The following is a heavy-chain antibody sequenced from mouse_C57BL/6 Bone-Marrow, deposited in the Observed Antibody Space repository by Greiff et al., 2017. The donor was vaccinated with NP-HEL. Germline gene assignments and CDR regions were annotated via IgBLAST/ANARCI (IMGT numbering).Heavy chain of an antibody. V-gene: IGHV1-4*01. CDR3: ARSNSNYVASYAMDY. J-gene: IGHJ4*01. CDR1: GYTFTSYT. D-gene: IGHD2-5*01. CDR2: INPSRGYT. Sequence: QVQLQQSGAELARPGASVKMSCKASGYTFTSYTMHWVKQRPGQGLEWIGYINPSRGYTKYNQKFKDKATLTADKSSSTAYMQLSSLTSEDSAVYYCARSNSNYVASYAMDYWGQGTSVTVSS.